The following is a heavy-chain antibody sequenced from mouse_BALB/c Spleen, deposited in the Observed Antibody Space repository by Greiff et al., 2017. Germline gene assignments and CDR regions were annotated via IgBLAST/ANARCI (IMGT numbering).Heavy chain of an antibody. Sequence: EVQLVESGGGLVKPGGSLKLSCAASGFTFSDYYMYWVRQTPEKRLEWVATISDGVSYTYYPDSVKGRFTISRDNAKNNLYLQMSSLKSEDTAMYYCARDPYSYAMDYWGQGTSVTVSS. J-gene: IGHJ4*01. CDR1: GFTFSDYY. CDR2: ISDGVSYT. D-gene: IGHD1-1*01. V-gene: IGHV5-4*02. CDR3: ARDPYSYAMDY.